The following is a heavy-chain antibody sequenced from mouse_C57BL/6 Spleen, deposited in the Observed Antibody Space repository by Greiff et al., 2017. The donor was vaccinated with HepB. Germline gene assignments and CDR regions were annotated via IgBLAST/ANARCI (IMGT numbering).Heavy chain of an antibody. CDR2: IYPGDGDT. CDR1: GYAFSSSW. V-gene: IGHV1-82*01. CDR3: ARSWENYGYDLGAWFAY. D-gene: IGHD2-2*01. J-gene: IGHJ3*01. Sequence: QVQLQQSGPELVKPGASVKISCKASGYAFSSSWMNWVKQRPGKGLEWIGRIYPGDGDTNYNGKFKGKATLTADKSSSTAYMQLSSLTSEDSAVYFCARSWENYGYDLGAWFAYWGQGTLVTVSA.